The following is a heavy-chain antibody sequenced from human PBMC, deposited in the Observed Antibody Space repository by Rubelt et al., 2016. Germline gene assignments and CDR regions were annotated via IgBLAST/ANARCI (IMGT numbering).Heavy chain of an antibody. V-gene: IGHV4-34*01. Sequence: QVQLQQWGAGLLKPSETLSLTCAVYGGSFSGYYWSWIRQPPGKGLEWIGEINHSVSTNYNPSLKSRVTISVDTSKHQFSLKLSSVTAADTAVYYCGRVGRKGSGSYYNYFDYWGQGSLVTVSS. CDR3: GRVGRKGSGSYYNYFDY. D-gene: IGHD3-10*01. J-gene: IGHJ4*02. CDR1: GGSFSGYY. CDR2: INHSVST.